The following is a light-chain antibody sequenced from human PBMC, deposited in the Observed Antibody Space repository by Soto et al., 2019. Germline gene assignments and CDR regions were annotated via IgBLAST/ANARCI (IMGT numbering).Light chain of an antibody. CDR2: DAS. Sequence: EIVLTQSPATLSLSPGERATLSCRASQSVNSYLAWYQRKPGQAPRLLITDASNRATGIPARFSGSGSGTDFTLTISSLEPEDFAVYYCQQRSTWPRITFGGGTKVEI. CDR1: QSVNSY. CDR3: QQRSTWPRIT. J-gene: IGKJ4*01. V-gene: IGKV3-11*01.